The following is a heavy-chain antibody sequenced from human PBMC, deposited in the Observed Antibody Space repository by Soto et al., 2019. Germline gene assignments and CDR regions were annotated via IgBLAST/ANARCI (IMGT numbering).Heavy chain of an antibody. CDR3: ARTVGAAYYFDF. D-gene: IGHD1-26*01. CDR2: IYTIGST. J-gene: IGHJ4*02. Sequence: QVQLQESGPGLVKPSETLSLTCTVSGDSMTKYYWIWILQPAGKGLEWIWRIYTIGSTNYNPSLKSRVTMSIDTSNNHFSLNLKSVTAADTAMYYCARTVGAAYYFDFWGQGALVTVSS. V-gene: IGHV4-4*07. CDR1: GDSMTKYY.